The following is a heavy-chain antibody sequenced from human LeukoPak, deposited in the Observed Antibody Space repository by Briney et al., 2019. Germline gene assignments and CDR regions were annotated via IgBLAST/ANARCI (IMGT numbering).Heavy chain of an antibody. CDR3: ARGGWNKFDY. CDR2: IYYSGST. V-gene: IGHV4-59*01. J-gene: IGHJ4*02. D-gene: IGHD3-22*01. Sequence: SETLSLTCTVSGGSISSYYWSWIRQPPGKGLEWIGYIYYSGSTNYNPSLKSRVAISVDTSKNQFSLKLSSVTAADTAVYYCARGGWNKFDYWGQGTLVTVSS. CDR1: GGSISSYY.